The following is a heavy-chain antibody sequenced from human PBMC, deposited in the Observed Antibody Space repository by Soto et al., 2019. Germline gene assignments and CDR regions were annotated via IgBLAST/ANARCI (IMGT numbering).Heavy chain of an antibody. Sequence: PGGSLRLSCAASGFTFSSYAMSWVRQAPGKGLEWVSAISGSGGSTYYADSVKGRFTISRDNSKNTLYLQMNGLRAEDTAVYYCAKDPPLFCSSTSCLNWFDPWGQGTLVTVSS. CDR3: AKDPPLFCSSTSCLNWFDP. CDR1: GFTFSSYA. D-gene: IGHD2-2*01. V-gene: IGHV3-23*01. CDR2: ISGSGGST. J-gene: IGHJ5*02.